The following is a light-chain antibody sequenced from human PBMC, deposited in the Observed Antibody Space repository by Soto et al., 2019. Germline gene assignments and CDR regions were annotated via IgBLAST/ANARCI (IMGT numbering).Light chain of an antibody. CDR1: SSDVGSDNL. Sequence: QSVLTQPASVSGSPGQLITISCTGTSSDVGSDNLVSWYQQHPGKAPKFIIYEVSQRPAGVSYRFSGSKSGNTAYLTISGPQAEDEADNYCCSYAGSITYVSGTGTKVTV. J-gene: IGLJ1*01. CDR3: CSYAGSITYV. CDR2: EVS. V-gene: IGLV2-23*02.